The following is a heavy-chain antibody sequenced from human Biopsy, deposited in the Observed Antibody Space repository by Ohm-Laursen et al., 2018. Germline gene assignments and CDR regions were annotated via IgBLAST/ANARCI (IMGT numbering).Heavy chain of an antibody. V-gene: IGHV3-48*01. CDR2: ISSSSSPI. Sequence: SFRLSCAASGFIFSTYSMNWVRQAPGKGLEWVSYISSSSSPIYYADSVKGRFTISRDNAKNSLSLQMNSLRAEDTAVYYCARGSDSDYWGQGTLVTVSS. CDR1: GFIFSTYS. CDR3: ARGSDSDY. J-gene: IGHJ4*02.